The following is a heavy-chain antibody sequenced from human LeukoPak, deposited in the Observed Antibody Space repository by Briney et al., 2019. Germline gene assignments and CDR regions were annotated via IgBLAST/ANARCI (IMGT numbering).Heavy chain of an antibody. J-gene: IGHJ5*02. CDR2: INHSGST. CDR1: GGSFSGYY. D-gene: IGHD1-26*01. CDR3: ARGPTIRRGWFDP. Sequence: SETLSLTCAVYGGSFSGYYWSWIRQPRGKGLEWIGEINHSGSTNYNPSLKSRVTISVDTSKNQFSLKLSSVTAADTAVYYCARGPTIRRGWFDPWGQGTLVTVSS. V-gene: IGHV4-34*01.